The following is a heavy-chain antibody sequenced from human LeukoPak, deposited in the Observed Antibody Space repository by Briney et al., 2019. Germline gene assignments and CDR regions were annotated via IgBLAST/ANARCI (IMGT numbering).Heavy chain of an antibody. CDR2: IKQDGSEK. V-gene: IGHV3-7*01. Sequence: GGSLRLSCAASGFTFSVFAMHWVRQAPGKGLEWVANIKQDGSEKYYVDSVKGRFTISRDNAKNSLYLQMNSLRAEDTAVYYCARENDDFWSGYYDDYWGQGTLVTVSS. CDR3: ARENDDFWSGYYDDY. CDR1: GFTFSVFA. J-gene: IGHJ4*02. D-gene: IGHD3-3*01.